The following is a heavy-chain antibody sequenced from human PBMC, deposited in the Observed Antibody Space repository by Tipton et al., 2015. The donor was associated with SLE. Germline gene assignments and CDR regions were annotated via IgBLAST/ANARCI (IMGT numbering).Heavy chain of an antibody. CDR2: IFHSGST. Sequence: TLSLTCAVSGYSISSGYYWGWIRQPPGRGLEWIGSIFHSGSTSYNPSLQSRVTISVDTSKNQFSLKLSSVTAADTAVYYCARRPDAFDVWGQGTMVTVSS. CDR3: ARRPDAFDV. V-gene: IGHV4-38-2*01. J-gene: IGHJ3*01. D-gene: IGHD6-6*01. CDR1: GYSISSGYY.